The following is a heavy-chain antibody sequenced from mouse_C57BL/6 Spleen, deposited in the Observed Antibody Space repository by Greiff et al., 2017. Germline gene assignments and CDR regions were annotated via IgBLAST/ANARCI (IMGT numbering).Heavy chain of an antibody. V-gene: IGHV1-64*01. J-gene: IGHJ4*01. CDR2: IHPNSGST. CDR3: ARWNRDAMDY. D-gene: IGHD2-14*01. Sequence: QVHVKQPGAELVKPGASVKLSCKASGYTFTSYWMHWVKQRPGQGLEWIGMIHPNSGSTNYNEKFKSKDTLTVDKSSSTAYMQLSSLTSEDSAVYYCARWNRDAMDYWGQGTSVTVSS. CDR1: GYTFTSYW.